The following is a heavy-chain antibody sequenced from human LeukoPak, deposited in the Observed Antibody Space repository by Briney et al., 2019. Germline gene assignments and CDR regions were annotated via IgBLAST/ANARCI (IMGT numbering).Heavy chain of an antibody. V-gene: IGHV4-34*01. D-gene: IGHD2-2*01. J-gene: IGHJ3*02. CDR3: ASLWPYQLSAFDI. Sequence: SEALSLTCAVYGGSFSGYYWSWIRQPPGKGLEWIGEINHSGSTNYNPSLKSRVTISVDTSKNQFSLKLSSVTAADTAVYYCASLWPYQLSAFDIWGQGTMVTVSS. CDR1: GGSFSGYY. CDR2: INHSGST.